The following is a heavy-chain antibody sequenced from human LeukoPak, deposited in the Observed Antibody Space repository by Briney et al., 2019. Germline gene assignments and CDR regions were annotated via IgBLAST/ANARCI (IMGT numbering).Heavy chain of an antibody. D-gene: IGHD1-26*01. CDR2: IYSGGST. Sequence: GGSLRLSCAASGFTVSSNYMSWVRQAPGKGLEWVSVIYSGGSTYYADSVKGRFTISRDNSKNTLYLQMNSLRAEDTAVYYCARRHPALTGSAFDIWGQGTMVTVSS. V-gene: IGHV3-53*01. J-gene: IGHJ3*02. CDR3: ARRHPALTGSAFDI. CDR1: GFTVSSNY.